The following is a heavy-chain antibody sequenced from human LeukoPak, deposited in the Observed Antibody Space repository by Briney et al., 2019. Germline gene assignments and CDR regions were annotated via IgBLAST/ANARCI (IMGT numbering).Heavy chain of an antibody. V-gene: IGHV4-34*01. Sequence: KSSETLSLTCAVYGGSFSGYYWSWIRQPPGKGLEWIGEINHSGSTNYNPSLKSRVTISVDTPKNQFSLKLSSVTAADTAGYYCARAKTQRSFCFDYWGPGTLVTV. CDR3: ARAKTQRSFCFDY. J-gene: IGHJ4*02. CDR1: GGSFSGYY. D-gene: IGHD3-10*01. CDR2: INHSGST.